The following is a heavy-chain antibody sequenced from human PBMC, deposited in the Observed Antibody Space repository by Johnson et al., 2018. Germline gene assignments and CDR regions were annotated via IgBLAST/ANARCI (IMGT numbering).Heavy chain of an antibody. Sequence: QVQLQESGPGLVKPSETLSLTCAVYGGSFSGYYWSWIRQPPGKGLEWIGEINPSGSTNYNPSLKSRVTISVDTSKNQFSLKLSSVTAADTAGYYCARDQRIQLTRRGAFDIWGQGTMVTVSS. CDR3: ARDQRIQLTRRGAFDI. CDR1: GGSFSGYY. D-gene: IGHD5-18*01. V-gene: IGHV4-34*10. J-gene: IGHJ3*02. CDR2: INPSGST.